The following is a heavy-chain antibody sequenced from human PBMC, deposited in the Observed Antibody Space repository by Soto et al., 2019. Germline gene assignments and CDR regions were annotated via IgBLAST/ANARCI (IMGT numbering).Heavy chain of an antibody. CDR1: SGSISSSNW. CDR2: IYHSGST. V-gene: IGHV4-4*02. Sequence: SETLSLTCAVSSGSISSSNWWSWVRQPPGKGLEWIGEIYHSGSTNYNPSLKSRVTISVDKSKNQFSLKLSSVTASDTAVYYCARQSSSSDFDYWGQGTLVTVSS. J-gene: IGHJ4*02. CDR3: ARQSSSSDFDY. D-gene: IGHD6-6*01.